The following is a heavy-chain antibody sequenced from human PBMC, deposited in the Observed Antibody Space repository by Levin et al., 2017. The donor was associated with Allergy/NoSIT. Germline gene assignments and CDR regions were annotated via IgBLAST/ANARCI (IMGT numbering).Heavy chain of an antibody. V-gene: IGHV4-31*03. CDR2: ICYSRST. J-gene: IGHJ4*02. Sequence: SETLSLTCTVSGGSINSGTYCWTWIRQRPGKGLEWIGSICYSRSTYYNPSLKSRLTMSVDTSKNHFPLNLSSLTAADTAGYYCARVVPDGWVDCWGQGTLVTVSS. CDR1: GGSINSGTYC. CDR3: ARVVPDGWVDC. D-gene: IGHD2-2*03.